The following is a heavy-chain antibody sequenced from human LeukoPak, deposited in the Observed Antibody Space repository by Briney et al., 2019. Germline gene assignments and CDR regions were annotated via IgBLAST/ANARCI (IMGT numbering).Heavy chain of an antibody. J-gene: IGHJ4*02. CDR2: IWYDGSNK. CDR3: ARARDYYGSGSYYQSDY. Sequence: GRSLRLSCAASGFTFSSYGMHWVRQAPGKGLEWVAVIWYDGSNKYYADSVKGRFTISRDNSKNTLYLQMNSLRAEDTAVYYCARARDYYGSGSYYQSDYWGQGTLVTVSS. V-gene: IGHV3-33*01. D-gene: IGHD3-10*01. CDR1: GFTFSSYG.